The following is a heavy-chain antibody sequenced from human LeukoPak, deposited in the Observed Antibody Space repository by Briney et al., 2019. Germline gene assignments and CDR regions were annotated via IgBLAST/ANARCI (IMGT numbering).Heavy chain of an antibody. CDR1: GYTFTSYY. Sequence: ASVTVSCKASGYTFTSYYMHWVRQAPGQGLEWMGIINPSGGSTSYAQKFQGRVTMTRDMSTSTAYMELSSLRSEDTAVYYCARGRSGYDSDDYYYYMDVWGKGTTVTVSS. CDR3: ARGRSGYDSDDYYYYMDV. V-gene: IGHV1-46*01. D-gene: IGHD5-12*01. CDR2: INPSGGST. J-gene: IGHJ6*03.